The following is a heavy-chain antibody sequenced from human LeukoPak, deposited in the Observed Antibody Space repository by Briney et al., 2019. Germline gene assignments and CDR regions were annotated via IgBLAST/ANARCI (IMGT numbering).Heavy chain of an antibody. CDR3: ARGRSNYYGMDV. CDR2: IYYNANT. D-gene: IGHD1-26*01. J-gene: IGHJ6*02. V-gene: IGHV4-59*01. Sequence: RRPPGXGGECIGYIYYNANTNYSPSLKSRVTMSVDTSKNLFSLKVSSVTAADTAVYYCARGRSNYYGMDVWGQGTTVTVSS.